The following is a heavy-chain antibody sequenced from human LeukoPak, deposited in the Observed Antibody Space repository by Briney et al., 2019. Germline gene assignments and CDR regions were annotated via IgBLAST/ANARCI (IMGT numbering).Heavy chain of an antibody. Sequence: GGALRLSCAASGFTFSSYWMHWVRHAPGKGLVWVSRIKSDGSSTNYADSVKGRFTISRDNAKNTLYLQMNSLRAEDTAVYYCASQLAVGFWGQGTLVTVSS. J-gene: IGHJ1*01. D-gene: IGHD5-24*01. CDR2: IKSDGSST. CDR3: ASQLAVGF. V-gene: IGHV3-74*01. CDR1: GFTFSSYW.